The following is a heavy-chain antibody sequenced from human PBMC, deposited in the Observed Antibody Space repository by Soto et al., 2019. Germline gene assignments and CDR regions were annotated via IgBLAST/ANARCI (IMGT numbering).Heavy chain of an antibody. CDR3: ARVGGFGATTIDY. CDR2: IYYSGST. CDR1: GGSFSGYY. J-gene: IGHJ4*02. V-gene: IGHV4-30-4*01. D-gene: IGHD3-10*01. Sequence: SETLSLTCGVYGGSFSGYYWSWIRQPPGKGLEWIGYIYYSGSTYYNPSLKSRVTISVDTSKNQFSLKLSSATAADTAVYYCARVGGFGATTIDYWGQGTLVTVSS.